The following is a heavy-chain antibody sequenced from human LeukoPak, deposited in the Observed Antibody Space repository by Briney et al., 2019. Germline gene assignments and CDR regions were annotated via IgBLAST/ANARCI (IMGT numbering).Heavy chain of an antibody. CDR1: GFTFSSYG. D-gene: IGHD2-15*01. V-gene: IGHV3-30*18. CDR2: ISYDGSNK. CDR3: AKEGRYCSGGSYYSGYYFDY. J-gene: IGHJ4*02. Sequence: GGSLRLSCAASGFTFSSYGMHWVRQAPGKGLEWVAVISYDGSNKYYADSVKGRFTISRDNSKNTLYLQMNSLRAEDTAVYYCAKEGRYCSGGSYYSGYYFDYWGQGTLVTVSS.